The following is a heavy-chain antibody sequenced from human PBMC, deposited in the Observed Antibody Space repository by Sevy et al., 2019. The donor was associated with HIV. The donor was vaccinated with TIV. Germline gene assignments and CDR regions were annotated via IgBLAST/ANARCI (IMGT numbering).Heavy chain of an antibody. CDR3: ASRNWNYPFDY. J-gene: IGHJ4*02. CDR2: ISSSGSTK. Sequence: GGSLRLSCAASGFTFSDYYMSWIRQAPGKGLEWVSYISSSGSTKYYADSVKGRFTISRDNAKNSLYLQMNSLRAEDTAVYYCASRNWNYPFDYWGQGTLVTVSS. V-gene: IGHV3-11*01. CDR1: GFTFSDYY. D-gene: IGHD1-7*01.